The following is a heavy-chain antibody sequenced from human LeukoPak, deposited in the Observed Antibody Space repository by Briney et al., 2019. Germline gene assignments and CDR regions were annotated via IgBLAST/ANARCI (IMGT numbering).Heavy chain of an antibody. CDR3: ASRPAGSTWYGVFDF. Sequence: SETLSLTCTVSGGSINGHYWSWIRQPPGKGLEWIGYIFNGGSTNYNPSLKSRVSMSLDTSRDQFSLRLSSVTAADTAIYYCASRPAGSTWYGVFDFWSQGTPVTVSS. CDR2: IFNGGST. V-gene: IGHV4-59*11. J-gene: IGHJ4*02. D-gene: IGHD6-13*01. CDR1: GGSINGHY.